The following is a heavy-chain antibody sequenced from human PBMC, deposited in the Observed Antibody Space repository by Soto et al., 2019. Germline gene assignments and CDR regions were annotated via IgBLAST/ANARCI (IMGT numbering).Heavy chain of an antibody. CDR1: GGSISSYY. D-gene: IGHD4-17*01. CDR3: ARGDYGDFFDY. CDR2: IYYGGST. Sequence: TSETLSLTCTVSGGSISSYYWSWIRQPPGKGLEWIGFIYYGGSTNYNPSLKSRVTISVDTPKNQFSLKLSSVTAADTAVYYCARGDYGDFFDYWGQGTLVTVSS. V-gene: IGHV4-59*08. J-gene: IGHJ4*02.